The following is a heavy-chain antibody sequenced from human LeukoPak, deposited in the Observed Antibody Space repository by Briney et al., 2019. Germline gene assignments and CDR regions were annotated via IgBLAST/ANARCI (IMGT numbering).Heavy chain of an antibody. J-gene: IGHJ5*01. V-gene: IGHV4-30-2*01. CDR2: IYHSGST. Sequence: SQTLSLTCAVSGGSISSGGYSWSWIRQPPGKGLEWIGYIYHSGSTYYNPSLKSRVTISVDRSKNQFSLKLSSVTAADTAVYYCARVAYDSSGRGINWFDSWGQGTLVTVSS. CDR3: ARVAYDSSGRGINWFDS. D-gene: IGHD3-22*01. CDR1: GGSISSGGYS.